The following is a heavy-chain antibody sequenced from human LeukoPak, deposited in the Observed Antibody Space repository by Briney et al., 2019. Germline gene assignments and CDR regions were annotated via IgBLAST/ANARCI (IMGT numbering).Heavy chain of an antibody. CDR3: ARWGSGKSFDH. J-gene: IGHJ4*02. V-gene: IGHV3-23*01. CDR1: GFTFSNYA. CDR2: ISGSGGST. D-gene: IGHD3-10*01. Sequence: GGSLRLSCAASGFTFSNYAMSWVRQAPGKGLEWVSSISGSGGSTYYADSVKGRFTISRDNSKNTLYLQMNSLRVEDTAVYYCARWGSGKSFDHWGQGTLVTVSS.